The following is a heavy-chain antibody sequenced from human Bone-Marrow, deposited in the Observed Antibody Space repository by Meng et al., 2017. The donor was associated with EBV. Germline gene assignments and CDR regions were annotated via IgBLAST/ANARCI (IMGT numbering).Heavy chain of an antibody. J-gene: IGHJ4*02. Sequence: VPLQEPGPGLVKPSETLALTCTVSGGSVSSGSYYWSWIRQPPGKGLQWIGYIYYSGSTNYNPSLKSRATISMDTSKNQFSLKLSSVTAADTAVYYCAREGSPFYYDSSGYDLWGQGTLVTVSS. V-gene: IGHV4-61*01. CDR3: AREGSPFYYDSSGYDL. D-gene: IGHD3-22*01. CDR1: GGSVSSGSYY. CDR2: IYYSGST.